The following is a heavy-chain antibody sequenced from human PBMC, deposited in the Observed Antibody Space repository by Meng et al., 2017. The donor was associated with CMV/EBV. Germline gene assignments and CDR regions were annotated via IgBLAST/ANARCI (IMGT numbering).Heavy chain of an antibody. Sequence: SETLSLTCTVSGGSISSSSYYWGWLRQPPGRGREWIGSIYYSGSTYYNPYLKSRVTISVDTSKHQFSLKLSSVTAADTAVYYCARVQAVAAFDYWGQGTRVTVSS. CDR3: ARVQAVAAFDY. V-gene: IGHV4-39*07. CDR2: IYYSGST. J-gene: IGHJ4*02. D-gene: IGHD6-19*01. CDR1: GGSISSSSYY.